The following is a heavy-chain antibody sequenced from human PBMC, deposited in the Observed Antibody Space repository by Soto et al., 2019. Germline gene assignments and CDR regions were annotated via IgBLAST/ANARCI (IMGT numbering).Heavy chain of an antibody. CDR3: VGAQRWLAFDY. Sequence: QVQLQESGPGLVKPSETLSLTYTVSGGSINNYHWSWIRQPPGKGLEWIGYIYYSGRTNYNPSLKSRVTISIDTSKNQISLRLSSVTAADTAVYYCVGAQRWLAFDYWGQGSLVTVSS. CDR2: IYYSGRT. CDR1: GGSINNYH. V-gene: IGHV4-59*01. J-gene: IGHJ4*02. D-gene: IGHD6-19*01.